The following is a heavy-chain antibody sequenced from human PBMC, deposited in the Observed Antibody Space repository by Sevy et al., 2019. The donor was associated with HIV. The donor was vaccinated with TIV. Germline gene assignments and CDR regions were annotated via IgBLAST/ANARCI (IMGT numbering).Heavy chain of an antibody. Sequence: SETLSLTCSVSGGSISKIGNYWGWVRQPPGERLEWIGDIFHTGKTNYNPSLKSRVTISLDTSKNQFSLKLSSVTAADTGVYYCPKIYDYWGPGALVTVSS. CDR2: IFHTGKT. V-gene: IGHV4-39*01. J-gene: IGHJ4*02. CDR3: PKIYDY. CDR1: GGSISKIGNY. D-gene: IGHD3-3*01.